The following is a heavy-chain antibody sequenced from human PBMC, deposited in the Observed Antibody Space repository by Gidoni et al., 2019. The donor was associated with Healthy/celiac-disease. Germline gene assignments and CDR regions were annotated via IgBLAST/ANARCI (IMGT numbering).Heavy chain of an antibody. D-gene: IGHD4-17*01. CDR2: ISSSSSTI. V-gene: IGHV3-48*01. Sequence: EVQLVESGGGLVQPGGSLRLSCAASGFTFSSYSMNWVRQAPGKGLEWVSYISSSSSTIYYADSVKGRFTISRDNAKNSLYLQMNSLRAEDTAVYYCARDGTPDYGDYDYYYYYMDVWGKGTTVTVSS. CDR3: ARDGTPDYGDYDYYYYYMDV. J-gene: IGHJ6*03. CDR1: GFTFSSYS.